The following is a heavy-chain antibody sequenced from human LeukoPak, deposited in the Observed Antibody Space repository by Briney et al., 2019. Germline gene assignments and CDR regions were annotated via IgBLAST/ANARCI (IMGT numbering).Heavy chain of an antibody. CDR3: ARMSTGYYDDY. J-gene: IGHJ4*02. V-gene: IGHV3-48*01. CDR1: GFTFSSYS. CDR2: ISSSSYTI. D-gene: IGHD3-9*01. Sequence: GGSLRLSCAASGFTFSSYSMNWVRQAPGKGLEWVSYISSSSYTIYYADSVKGRFTVSRDDAKSSLYLQMNSLRAEDTAHYYCARMSTGYYDDYWGQGTLVTVSS.